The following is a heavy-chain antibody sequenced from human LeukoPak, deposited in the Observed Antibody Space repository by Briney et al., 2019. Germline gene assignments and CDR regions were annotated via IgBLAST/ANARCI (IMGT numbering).Heavy chain of an antibody. J-gene: IGHJ6*03. Sequence: PSETLSLTCTVSGGSISSYYWSWSRQPPGKGLEWIGYIYYSGSTNYNPSLKSRVTISVDTSKNQFSLKLSSVTAADTAVNYCARDPPQYDILTGSVSYYYYYMDVWGKGTTVTVSS. CDR2: IYYSGST. D-gene: IGHD3-9*01. CDR3: ARDPPQYDILTGSVSYYYYYMDV. CDR1: GGSISSYY. V-gene: IGHV4-59*12.